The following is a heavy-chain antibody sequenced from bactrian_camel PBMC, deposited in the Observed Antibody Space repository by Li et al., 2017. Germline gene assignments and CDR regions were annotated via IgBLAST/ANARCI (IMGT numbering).Heavy chain of an antibody. CDR3: AAAFLLPARYARSWYMETDYPY. CDR1: GFTFNGYD. J-gene: IGHJ4*01. D-gene: IGHD1*01. V-gene: IGHV3S40*01. Sequence: DVQLVESGGGSALAGGSVRLSCAASGFTFNGYDMNWVRQATGKGLEWVSSIDTGGWTYYTVSVKGRVSVSRDNAKNTVYLQMNSLEPEDTARYYCAAAFLLPARYARSWYMETDYPYWGQGTQVTVS. CDR2: IDTGGWT.